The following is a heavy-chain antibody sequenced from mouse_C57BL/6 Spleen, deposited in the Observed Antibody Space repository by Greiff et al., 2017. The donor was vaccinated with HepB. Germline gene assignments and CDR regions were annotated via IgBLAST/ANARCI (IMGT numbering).Heavy chain of an antibody. V-gene: IGHV1-82*01. CDR1: GYAFSSSW. J-gene: IGHJ4*01. D-gene: IGHD2-4*01. Sequence: QVQLQQSGPELVKPGASVKISCKASGYAFSSSWINWVKQRPGKGLEWIGRIYPGDGDTNYNGKFKGKATLTADKSSSTAYMQLSSLTSEDSAVYFCARAYDYDGYYYAMDYWGQGTSVTVSS. CDR2: IYPGDGDT. CDR3: ARAYDYDGYYYAMDY.